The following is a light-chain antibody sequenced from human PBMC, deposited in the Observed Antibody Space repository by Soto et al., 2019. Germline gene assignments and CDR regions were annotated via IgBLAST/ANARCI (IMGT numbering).Light chain of an antibody. J-gene: IGKJ2*01. CDR1: QSVLYSSNNQNY. V-gene: IGKV4-1*01. CDR2: WAS. Sequence: DIVMTQSPDSLAVSLGERATINCKSSQSVLYSSNNQNYLGWYQQKPGQTPKLLIYWASTRDSEVPDRFSGSGSGTDFTLTISILQSEDVAVYYCHQYYSPPYTFGQGTRLEIK. CDR3: HQYYSPPYT.